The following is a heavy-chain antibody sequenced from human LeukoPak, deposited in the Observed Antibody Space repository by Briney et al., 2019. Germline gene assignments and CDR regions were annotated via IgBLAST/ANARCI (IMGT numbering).Heavy chain of an antibody. Sequence: PGGSLRLSCAASGLTLSSYAMSWVRQAPGKGLEWVSGISYSGGRTYYADSVKGRFTISRDNSKNTLYVQMNSLRAEVTAVYYCAKDQREEMPTISDYWGQGTLVTVST. D-gene: IGHD5-24*01. CDR1: GLTLSSYA. J-gene: IGHJ4*02. CDR3: AKDQREEMPTISDY. V-gene: IGHV3-23*01. CDR2: ISYSGGRT.